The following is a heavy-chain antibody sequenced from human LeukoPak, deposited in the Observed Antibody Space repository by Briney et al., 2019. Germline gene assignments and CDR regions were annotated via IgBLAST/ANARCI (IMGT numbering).Heavy chain of an antibody. V-gene: IGHV3-30-3*01. Sequence: PGGSLRLSCAASRFTFSSYAMHWVRQAPGKGLEWVAVISYDGSNKYYADSVKGRFTISRDNSKNTLYLQMNSLRAEDTAVYYCARNDDGSLMDVWGQGTTVTVSS. CDR1: RFTFSSYA. CDR2: ISYDGSNK. J-gene: IGHJ6*02. CDR3: ARNDDGSLMDV. D-gene: IGHD1-1*01.